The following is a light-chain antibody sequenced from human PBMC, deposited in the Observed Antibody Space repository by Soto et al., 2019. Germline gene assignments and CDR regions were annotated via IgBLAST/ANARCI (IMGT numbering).Light chain of an antibody. J-gene: IGKJ4*01. V-gene: IGKV3-15*01. Sequence: EILMTQSPATLSLSPGERATLSCRASQSVSGKLAWYQQRRGQAPRLLIYAASSRATGIPARFSGSGSGTEFTLTISSLQSEDFAIYYCQQYDSWPPFTFGGGTKVEIK. CDR1: QSVSGK. CDR3: QQYDSWPPFT. CDR2: AAS.